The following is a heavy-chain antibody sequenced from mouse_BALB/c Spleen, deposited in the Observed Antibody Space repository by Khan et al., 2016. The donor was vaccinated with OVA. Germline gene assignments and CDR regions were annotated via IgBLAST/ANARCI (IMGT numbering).Heavy chain of an antibody. D-gene: IGHD2-1*01. V-gene: IGHV3-2*02. CDR1: GYSITSGYA. CDR2: ISYSGGT. Sequence: EVQLQESGPGLVKPSQSLSLTCTVTGYSITSGYAWNWIRQFPGNKLEWMGYISYSGGTSYNPSLKSRITINRDPSKNKFFLQLNSMTADDAATYSYARGNFYLYYLYYWGQGTTLTVSS. CDR3: ARGNFYLYYLYY. J-gene: IGHJ2*01.